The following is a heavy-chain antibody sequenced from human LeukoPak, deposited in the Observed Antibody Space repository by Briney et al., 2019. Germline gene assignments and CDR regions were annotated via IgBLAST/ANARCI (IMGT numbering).Heavy chain of an antibody. D-gene: IGHD6-6*01. J-gene: IGHJ4*02. V-gene: IGHV3-48*01. CDR1: GFTFSSYS. CDR3: ARSQYSSSSVVYYFDY. Sequence: PGGSLRLSCAASGFTFSSYSMNWVRQAPGKGLEWVSYISSSSSTIYYADSVKGRFTISRDNAKNSLYLQMNSLRAEDTAVYYCARSQYSSSSVVYYFDYWGQGTLVTVSS. CDR2: ISSSSSTI.